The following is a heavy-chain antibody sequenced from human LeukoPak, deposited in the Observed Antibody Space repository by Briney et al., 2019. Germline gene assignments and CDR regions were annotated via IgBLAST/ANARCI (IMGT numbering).Heavy chain of an antibody. CDR3: ARGQVGSYAYYYYYGMDV. J-gene: IGHJ6*02. V-gene: IGHV4-34*01. CDR1: GFTFSSHA. D-gene: IGHD1-26*01. Sequence: GSLRLSCAASGFTFSSHAMSWVRQPPGKGLEWIGEINHSGSTNYNPSLKSRVTISIDTSKNQFSLKLSSVTAADTAVYYCARGQVGSYAYYYYYGMDVWGQGTTVTVSS. CDR2: INHSGST.